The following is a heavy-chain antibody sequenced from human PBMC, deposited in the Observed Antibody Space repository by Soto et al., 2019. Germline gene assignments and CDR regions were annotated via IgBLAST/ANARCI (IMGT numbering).Heavy chain of an antibody. D-gene: IGHD6-13*01. Sequence: SETLSLTCTVSGGSVSSNSYYWTWIRQPPGKGLEWIGYIYHSGGTNYNPSLKSRVTISVDTSKNQFSLKLNSVTAADTAVYYCARVHSDFDYWGQGTLVTVSS. CDR3: ARVHSDFDY. V-gene: IGHV4-61*01. CDR2: IYHSGGT. J-gene: IGHJ4*02. CDR1: GGSVSSNSYY.